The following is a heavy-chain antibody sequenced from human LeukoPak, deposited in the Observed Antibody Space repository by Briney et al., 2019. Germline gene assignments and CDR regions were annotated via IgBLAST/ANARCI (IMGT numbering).Heavy chain of an antibody. CDR2: INPSGSST. Sequence: ASVKVSCKASGYTFTSYYMHWVRQAPGQGLEWMAIINPSGSSTSYAQKLQGRVTMTRDMSTSTVYMELSSLRSEDTAVYYCARDPGRYCSSTSCFNWFDPWGQGTLVTVSS. D-gene: IGHD2-2*01. V-gene: IGHV1-46*04. J-gene: IGHJ5*02. CDR1: GYTFTSYY. CDR3: ARDPGRYCSSTSCFNWFDP.